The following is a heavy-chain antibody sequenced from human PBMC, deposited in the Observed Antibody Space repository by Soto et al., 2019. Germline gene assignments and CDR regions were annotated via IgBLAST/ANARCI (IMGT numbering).Heavy chain of an antibody. CDR1: GYIFTGYF. D-gene: IGHD2-21*02. J-gene: IGHJ6*02. CDR2: INPNTSAT. V-gene: IGHV1-2*02. Sequence: ASVKVSCKASGYIFTGYFIQWLRQAPGQGLEWMGWINPNTSATNYAQKFQGRVTMTRDTSISTAYMELSKLISDDTAVYYCATQFHHCGGDCYRGPYFGMDVWGQGTTVTVSS. CDR3: ATQFHHCGGDCYRGPYFGMDV.